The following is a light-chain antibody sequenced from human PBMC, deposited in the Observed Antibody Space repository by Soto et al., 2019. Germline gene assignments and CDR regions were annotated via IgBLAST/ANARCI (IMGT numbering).Light chain of an antibody. CDR1: QSVNSN. Sequence: VMTQSPATLSLSPGDRATLSCRASQSVNSNLAWYQQKTGQAPRLLIYGESTRATGIPGRLSGSGSGTELTLTISSLQSEDFAIYYCQNYNAWPLTRGGGTKVDIK. V-gene: IGKV3-15*01. J-gene: IGKJ4*01. CDR2: GES. CDR3: QNYNAWPLT.